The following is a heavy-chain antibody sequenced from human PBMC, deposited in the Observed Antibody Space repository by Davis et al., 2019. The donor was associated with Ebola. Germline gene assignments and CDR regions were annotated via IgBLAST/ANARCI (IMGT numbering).Heavy chain of an antibody. D-gene: IGHD6-19*01. J-gene: IGHJ4*02. Sequence: GESLKISCAASGFTFSSYSMNWVRQAPGKGLEWVSSISSSSSYIYYADSVKGRFTISRDNAKNSLYLQMNSLRAEDTAVYYCARDLVTGGTVAGGYWGQGTLVTVSS. CDR2: ISSSSSYI. V-gene: IGHV3-21*01. CDR1: GFTFSSYS. CDR3: ARDLVTGGTVAGGY.